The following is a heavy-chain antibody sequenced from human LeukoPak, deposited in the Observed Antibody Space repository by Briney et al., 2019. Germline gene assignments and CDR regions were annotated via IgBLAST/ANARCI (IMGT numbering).Heavy chain of an antibody. CDR1: GFTFSNYA. V-gene: IGHV3-23*01. Sequence: GGSLRLSCAASGFTFSNYAMTWVRQAPGKGLEWVSGISGDGGNTYYADSVKGRFTISRDNSKSRLYLQMNSLRVEDTAVYYCAKLRGSYDYYFYGFDVWGQGTTVTVSS. J-gene: IGHJ6*02. D-gene: IGHD1-26*01. CDR2: ISGDGGNT. CDR3: AKLRGSYDYYFYGFDV.